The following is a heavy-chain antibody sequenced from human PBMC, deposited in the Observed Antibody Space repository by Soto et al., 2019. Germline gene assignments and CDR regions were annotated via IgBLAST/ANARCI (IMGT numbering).Heavy chain of an antibody. D-gene: IGHD3-3*01. J-gene: IGHJ5*02. Sequence: PGGSLRLSCAASGFTFSSYAMSWVRQAPGKGLEWVSAISGSGGSTYYADSVKGRFTISRDNSKNTLYLQMNSLRAEDTAVYYCAKDRNTIFGVVIRRGWFDPWGQGTLVTVS. CDR2: ISGSGGST. V-gene: IGHV3-23*01. CDR1: GFTFSSYA. CDR3: AKDRNTIFGVVIRRGWFDP.